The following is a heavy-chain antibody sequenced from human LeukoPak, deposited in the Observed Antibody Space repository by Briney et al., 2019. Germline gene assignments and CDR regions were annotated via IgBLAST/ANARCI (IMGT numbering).Heavy chain of an antibody. CDR1: GFTFSSYG. J-gene: IGHJ3*02. D-gene: IGHD3-3*01. CDR2: ISYDGSNK. CDR3: AKGNEALEWLMAPHVDAFDI. Sequence: PGRSLRLSCAASGFTFSSYGMHWVRQAPAKGLEWVAVISYDGSNKYYADSVKGRFTISRDNSKNTLYLQMNSLRAEDTAVYYCAKGNEALEWLMAPHVDAFDIWGQGTMVTVSS. V-gene: IGHV3-30*18.